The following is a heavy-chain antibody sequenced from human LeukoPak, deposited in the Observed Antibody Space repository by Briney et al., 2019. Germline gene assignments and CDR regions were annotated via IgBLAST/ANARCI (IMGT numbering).Heavy chain of an antibody. D-gene: IGHD6-19*01. CDR2: IYYSGST. V-gene: IGHV4-59*01. Sequence: EWIGYIYYSGSTNYNPSLKSRVTISVDTSKNQFSLKLSSVTAADTAVYYCASLHGSGWYPNWGQGTLVTVSS. CDR3: ASLHGSGWYPN. J-gene: IGHJ4*02.